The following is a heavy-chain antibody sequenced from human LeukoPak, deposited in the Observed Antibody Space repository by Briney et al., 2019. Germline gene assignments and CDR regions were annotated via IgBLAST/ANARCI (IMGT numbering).Heavy chain of an antibody. J-gene: IGHJ4*02. V-gene: IGHV4-34*01. D-gene: IGHD3-22*01. CDR1: GGSFSGYY. Sequence: SETLSLTCAVYGGSFSGYYWSWIRQPPGKGLEWIGEINHSGSANYNPSLKSRVTISVDTSKNQSSLKLSSVTAADTAVYYCAATTDSSGYPYYFDYWGQGTLVTVSS. CDR2: INHSGSA. CDR3: AATTDSSGYPYYFDY.